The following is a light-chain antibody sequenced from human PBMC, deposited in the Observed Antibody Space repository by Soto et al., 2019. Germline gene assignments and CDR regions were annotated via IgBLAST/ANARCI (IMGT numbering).Light chain of an antibody. CDR1: NIGDKG. Sequence: SYELTQPPSVSVAPGKTATLTCEGYNIGDKGVQWYRQRSGQAPLLVIYYDNVRPSGIPERFSGFNSGSTATLSISRVEAGDEADYYCQVWDSSADVVFGGGTKVTVL. CDR2: YDN. V-gene: IGLV3-21*01. CDR3: QVWDSSADVV. J-gene: IGLJ2*01.